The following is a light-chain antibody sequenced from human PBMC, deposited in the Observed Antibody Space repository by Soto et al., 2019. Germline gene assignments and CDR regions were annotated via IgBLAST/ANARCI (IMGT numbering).Light chain of an antibody. CDR1: QNVNNR. V-gene: IGKV3-15*01. J-gene: IGKJ1*01. Sequence: EIVMTQAPAMLSASPGERATLSCRASQNVNNRLAWYQQKAGQPPRLLIYGASTRATGIPARFSGSGSGTELTLTISSLQSEDFAVYYCQHFNSWPLLFGQGTKVDIK. CDR2: GAS. CDR3: QHFNSWPLL.